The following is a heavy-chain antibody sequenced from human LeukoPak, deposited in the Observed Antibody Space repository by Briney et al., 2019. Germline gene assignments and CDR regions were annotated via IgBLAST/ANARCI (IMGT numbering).Heavy chain of an antibody. J-gene: IGHJ5*02. CDR1: GFTFSSYA. V-gene: IGHV3-30*04. D-gene: IGHD3-10*01. CDR3: ASLYGSGSFCSGMSLNWFDP. Sequence: GRSLRLSCAASGFTFSSYAMHWVRQAPGKGLEWVAVISYDGSNKYYADSVKGRFTISRDNSKSTLYLQMNSLRAEDTAVYYCASLYGSGSFCSGMSLNWFDPWGQGTLVTVSS. CDR2: ISYDGSNK.